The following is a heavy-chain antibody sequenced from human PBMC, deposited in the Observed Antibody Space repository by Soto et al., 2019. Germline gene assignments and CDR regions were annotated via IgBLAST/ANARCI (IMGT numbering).Heavy chain of an antibody. CDR1: GFSLSSSW. CDR2: MNKDGSGG. J-gene: IGHJ4*02. CDR3: ARLSTSEGRRYLAC. Sequence: EVQLVESGGGLVQPGGSLRLSCAASGFSLSSSWMSWVRQAPGKGLEWVANMNKDGSGGDYVGSAKGRFTFTRDNDKNTLYLQLNSLRAEDTAVYYCARLSTSEGRRYLACWGQGTLVTVSS. V-gene: IGHV3-7*01.